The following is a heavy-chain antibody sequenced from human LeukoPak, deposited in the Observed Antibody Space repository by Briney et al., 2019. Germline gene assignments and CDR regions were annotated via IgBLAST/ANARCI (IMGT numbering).Heavy chain of an antibody. D-gene: IGHD5-18*01. CDR1: GFTFSSYA. V-gene: IGHV3-30-3*01. CDR3: ARAIQYIDY. Sequence: PGGSLRLSCAASGFTFSSYAMHWVRQAPGKGLEWVAVISYDGSNKYYADSVKGRFTISRDNSKNTLYLQMNSLRAEDTAVYYCARAIQYIDYWGQGTLVTVSS. CDR2: ISYDGSNK. J-gene: IGHJ4*02.